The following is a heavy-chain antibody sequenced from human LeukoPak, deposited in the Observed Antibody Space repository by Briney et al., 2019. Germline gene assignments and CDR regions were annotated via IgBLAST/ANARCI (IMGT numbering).Heavy chain of an antibody. CDR2: INHSGST. CDR1: GGSFSGYY. Sequence: SETLSLTCAVYGGSFSGYYWSWIRQPPGKGLEWIGEINHSGSTNYNPSLKSRVTMSVDTSKNQFSLKLSSVTAADTAVYYCARQSGITMIVVIITDDAFDIWGQGTMVTVSS. V-gene: IGHV4-34*01. J-gene: IGHJ3*02. CDR3: ARQSGITMIVVIITDDAFDI. D-gene: IGHD3-22*01.